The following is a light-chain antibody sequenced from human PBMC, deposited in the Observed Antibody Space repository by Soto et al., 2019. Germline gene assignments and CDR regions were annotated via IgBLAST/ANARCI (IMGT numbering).Light chain of an antibody. V-gene: IGKV3-15*01. CDR2: GAS. CDR3: QPSYDWCT. CDR1: QSVSNN. J-gene: IGKJ1*01. Sequence: VVTQSPVTLSVSQGESATHSCRASQSVSNNLTWYQQKPGQPPRLLIYGASTRATGVPGRFSGSGSGTEFTLTISSLQSEDFAVYYCQPSYDWCTFGQGTKVDI.